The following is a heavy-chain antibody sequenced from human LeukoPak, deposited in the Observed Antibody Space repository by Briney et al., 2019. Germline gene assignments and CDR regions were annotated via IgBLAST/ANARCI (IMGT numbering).Heavy chain of an antibody. V-gene: IGHV4-34*01. CDR3: ARDKRWLPLRRMYSGIDY. J-gene: IGHJ4*02. CDR2: INHSGST. CDR1: GGSFSGYY. D-gene: IGHD5-24*01. Sequence: PPETLSLTCAVYGGSFSGYYWSWIRQPPGKGLEWIGEINHSGSTNYNPSLKSRVTISVDTSKNQFSLKLSSVTAADTAVYYCARDKRWLPLRRMYSGIDYWGQGTLVTVSS.